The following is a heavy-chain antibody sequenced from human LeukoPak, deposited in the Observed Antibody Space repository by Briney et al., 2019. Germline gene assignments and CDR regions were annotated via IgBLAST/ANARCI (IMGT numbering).Heavy chain of an antibody. CDR3: ARFSSSWDLYYFDY. D-gene: IGHD6-13*01. CDR1: GFTFSNFAM. J-gene: IGHJ4*02. Sequence: GSLRLSCAASGFTFSNFAMNWVRQPPGKGLEWIGEIYHSGSTNYNPSLKSRVTISVDKSKNQFSLKLSSVTAADTAVYYCARFSSSWDLYYFDYWGQGTLVTVSS. V-gene: IGHV4-4*02. CDR2: IYHSGST.